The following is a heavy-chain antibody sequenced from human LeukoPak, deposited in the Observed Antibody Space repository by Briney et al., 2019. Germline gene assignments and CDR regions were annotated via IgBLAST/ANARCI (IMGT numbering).Heavy chain of an antibody. CDR3: ARGSASFGELYDY. D-gene: IGHD3-10*01. CDR1: GGTFSSYA. CDR2: IIPILGIA. V-gene: IGHV1-69*04. Sequence: SVNVSCKASGGTFSSYAISWVRQAPGQGLEWMGRIIPILGIANYAQKLQGRVTMTTDTSTSTAYMELRSLRSDDTAVYYCARGSASFGELYDYWGQGTLVTVSS. J-gene: IGHJ4*02.